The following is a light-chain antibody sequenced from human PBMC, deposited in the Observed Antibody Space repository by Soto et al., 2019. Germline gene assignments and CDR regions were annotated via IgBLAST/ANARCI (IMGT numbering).Light chain of an antibody. Sequence: DMQMTQSPSTLSAYAPARVTITCRPSRSISNWLAWYQQRPGIAPKLLIFDASILQSGVPSRFSGSGSGTEFTLSISRLQPDDFAPYSCKQYGSFSPIPFGGGTKVDIK. V-gene: IGKV1-5*01. CDR3: KQYGSFSPIP. CDR1: RSISNW. CDR2: DAS. J-gene: IGKJ4*01.